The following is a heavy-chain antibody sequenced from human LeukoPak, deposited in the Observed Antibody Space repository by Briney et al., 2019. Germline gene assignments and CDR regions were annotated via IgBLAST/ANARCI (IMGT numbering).Heavy chain of an antibody. CDR1: GFTFSNYG. Sequence: QPGRSLRLSCAASGFTFSNYGMHWVRQAPGKGLEWEVVISYDGSNKYYADSVKGRFTISRDNSKNTLYLQMNSLRAEDTAVYYCANGYYYGSGSYYKEAFDIWGQETMVTVSS. V-gene: IGHV3-30*18. CDR2: ISYDGSNK. J-gene: IGHJ3*02. CDR3: ANGYYYGSGSYYKEAFDI. D-gene: IGHD3-10*01.